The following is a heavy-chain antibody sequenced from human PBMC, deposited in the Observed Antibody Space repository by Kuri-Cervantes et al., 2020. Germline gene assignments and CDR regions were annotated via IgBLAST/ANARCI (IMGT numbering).Heavy chain of an antibody. CDR3: ARIGGRTVFGTENWHGP. Sequence: SETLSFTCTVSGGSISAGSYYWGWIRQSPGKGLEWIGYVHYGGTTYSKPSLRSRVTISVDTSKNQFFLMLRSVTAADTAVYYCARIGGRTVFGTENWHGPWGQGTLVTVSS. J-gene: IGHJ5*02. D-gene: IGHD3-3*01. CDR2: VHYGGTT. V-gene: IGHV4-39*01. CDR1: GGSISAGSYY.